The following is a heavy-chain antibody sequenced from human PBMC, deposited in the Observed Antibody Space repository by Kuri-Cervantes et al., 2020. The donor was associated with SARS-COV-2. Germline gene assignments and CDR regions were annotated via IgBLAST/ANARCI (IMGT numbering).Heavy chain of an antibody. D-gene: IGHD2-21*01. CDR1: GFTFRSYA. V-gene: IGHV3-30-3*01. Sequence: GESLKISCAASGFTFRSYAMYWVRQAPGKGLEWVAVISYDGSNKYYADSVKGRFTISRDNSRNTLYLQMNSLRTEDTAIYYCARDRVGVHDCWGQGTLVTVSS. CDR3: ARDRVGVHDC. CDR2: ISYDGSNK. J-gene: IGHJ4*02.